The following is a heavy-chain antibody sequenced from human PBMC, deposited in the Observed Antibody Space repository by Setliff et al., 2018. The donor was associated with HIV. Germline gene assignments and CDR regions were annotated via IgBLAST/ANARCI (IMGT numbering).Heavy chain of an antibody. CDR1: GGSISGSNYY. J-gene: IGHJ3*02. V-gene: IGHV4-39*02. CDR3: ARGQGCGGGCHYAFEM. CDR2: IYYSEST. D-gene: IGHD2-21*02. Sequence: SETLSLTCTVSGGSISGSNYYWGWIRQPPGKGLEWVGSIYYSESTYYSPSLKGRVTISVDTPKNQYSLNLKSVTAADTAVYYCARGQGCGGGCHYAFEMWGQGTMVTVSS.